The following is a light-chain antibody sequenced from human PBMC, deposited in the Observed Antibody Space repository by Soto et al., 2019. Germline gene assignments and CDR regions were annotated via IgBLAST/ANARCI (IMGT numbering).Light chain of an antibody. J-gene: IGLJ2*01. CDR1: SSNIEAGFD. CDR2: GNS. CDR3: QSYDRLRGAVS. V-gene: IGLV1-40*01. Sequence: QSVLTQPPSVSGAPGQRVTISCTGSSSNIEAGFDVHWYQMLPGTAPKLLIYGNSNRPSGVPDRFSGSKSGTSASLAITGLQAEDEADYYRQSYDRLRGAVSFGGGTKLTVL.